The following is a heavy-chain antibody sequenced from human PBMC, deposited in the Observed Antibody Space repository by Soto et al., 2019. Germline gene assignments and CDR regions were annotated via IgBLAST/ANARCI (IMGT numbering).Heavy chain of an antibody. V-gene: IGHV5-10-1*01. Sequence: RGESLKISCKGSGYSFTSYWISWVRQMPGKGLEWMGRIDPSDSYTNYSPSFQGHVTISADKSISTAYLQWSSLKASDTAMYYCARRVAVAGYYYYGMDVWGQGTTVTVSS. D-gene: IGHD6-19*01. CDR2: IDPSDSYT. CDR1: GYSFTSYW. CDR3: ARRVAVAGYYYYGMDV. J-gene: IGHJ6*02.